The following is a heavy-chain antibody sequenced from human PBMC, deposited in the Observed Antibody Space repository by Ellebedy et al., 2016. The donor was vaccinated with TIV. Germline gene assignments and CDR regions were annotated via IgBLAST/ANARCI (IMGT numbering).Heavy chain of an antibody. Sequence: GGSLRLSCAASGFTFSIYGMQWVRQAPGKGLEWVAVISYDGSNKYYADSVKGRFTISRDNSKNTLYLQMNSLRAEDTAVYYCARGKQTYYDSRGLDYWGQGTQVTVSS. CDR1: GFTFSIYG. J-gene: IGHJ4*02. V-gene: IGHV3-30*19. CDR2: ISYDGSNK. D-gene: IGHD3-22*01. CDR3: ARGKQTYYDSRGLDY.